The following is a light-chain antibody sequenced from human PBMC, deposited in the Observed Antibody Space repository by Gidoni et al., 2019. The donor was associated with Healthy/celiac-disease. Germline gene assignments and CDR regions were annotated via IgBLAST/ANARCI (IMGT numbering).Light chain of an antibody. CDR2: GAS. Sequence: EIVLTQSPGTLSLSPGERATLSCRASQSVSSLIYGASSRATGIPDRFSGSGSGTDFTLTISRLEPEDFAVYYCQQYGSSFRTFGQGTKVEIK. CDR3: QQYGSSFRT. J-gene: IGKJ1*01. CDR1: QSVSS. V-gene: IGKV3-20*01.